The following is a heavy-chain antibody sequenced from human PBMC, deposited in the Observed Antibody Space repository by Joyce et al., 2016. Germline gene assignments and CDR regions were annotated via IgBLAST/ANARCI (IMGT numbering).Heavy chain of an antibody. CDR2: IWYDGSNK. CDR3: ARDRTGVVAAGLQH. J-gene: IGHJ1*01. Sequence: QLQLVESGGGVVQPGRSLRLSCLASGVTFGTYAMHWVRQAPGKGLEWVETIWYDGSNKYYGDSVKGRFTISRDNSKNTLYLHMNSLRAEDTAVYYCARDRTGVVAAGLQHWGQGTLVTVSS. V-gene: IGHV3-33*01. CDR1: GVTFGTYA. D-gene: IGHD6-13*01.